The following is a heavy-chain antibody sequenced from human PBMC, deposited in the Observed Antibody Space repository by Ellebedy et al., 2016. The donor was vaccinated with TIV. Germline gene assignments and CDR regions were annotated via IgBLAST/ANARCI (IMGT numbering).Heavy chain of an antibody. CDR3: AREYSLHNWFDP. Sequence: AASVKVSCKASGGTFGSDAITWVRQAPGQGLEWMGGIPPIFDSATYAQQFQGRVTITADKSTNTAYMELRGLSFEDTAVYYCAREYSLHNWFDPWGQGTLVTVSS. D-gene: IGHD4-11*01. CDR1: GGTFGSDA. CDR2: IPPIFDSA. J-gene: IGHJ5*02. V-gene: IGHV1-69*06.